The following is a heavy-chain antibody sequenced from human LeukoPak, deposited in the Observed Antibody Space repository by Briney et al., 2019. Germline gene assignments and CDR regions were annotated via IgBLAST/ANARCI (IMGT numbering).Heavy chain of an antibody. CDR3: ASPRGYCSGGSCYRTFDY. CDR1: GGSISSSSYY. J-gene: IGHJ4*02. D-gene: IGHD2-15*01. CDR2: IYYSGST. V-gene: IGHV4-39*01. Sequence: SETLSLTCTVSGGSISSSSYYWGWIRQPPGKGLEWIGSIYYSGSTYYNPSLKSRVTISVDTSKNQFSLKLSSVTAADTAVYYCASPRGYCSGGSCYRTFDYWGQGTLVTVSS.